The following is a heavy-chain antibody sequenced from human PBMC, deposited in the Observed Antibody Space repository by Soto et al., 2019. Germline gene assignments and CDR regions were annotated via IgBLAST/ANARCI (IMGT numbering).Heavy chain of an antibody. CDR1: GFTFGDYA. CDR2: IRSKAYGGTT. Sequence: PGGSLRLSCTASGFTFGDYAMSWVRQAPGKGLEWVGSIRSKAYGGTTEYAASVKGRFTISRDDSKSIAYLQMNSLKTEDTAVYYCTRAELVPRDYYYYGMDVWGQGTTVTVSS. CDR3: TRAELVPRDYYYYGMDV. D-gene: IGHD6-6*01. V-gene: IGHV3-49*04. J-gene: IGHJ6*02.